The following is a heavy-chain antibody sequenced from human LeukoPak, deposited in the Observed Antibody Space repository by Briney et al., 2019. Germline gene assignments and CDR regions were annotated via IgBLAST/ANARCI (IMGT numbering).Heavy chain of an antibody. V-gene: IGHV3-74*01. D-gene: IGHD2-2*01. CDR1: GFTFSSHW. CDR3: ARQYCSSTSCHYGMDV. Sequence: TGGSLRLSCAASGFTFSSHWMHWVRQTPGKGLVWVSRIKSDGSSVDYADSVKGRFTISRDNAKNTLYLQMNSLRAEDTAVYYCARQYCSSTSCHYGMDVWGQGTTVTVSS. CDR2: IKSDGSSV. J-gene: IGHJ6*02.